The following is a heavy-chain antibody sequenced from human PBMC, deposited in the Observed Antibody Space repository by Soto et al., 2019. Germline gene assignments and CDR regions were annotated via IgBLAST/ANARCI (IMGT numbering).Heavy chain of an antibody. CDR3: ARGEDHYYNSGYPW. CDR1: GYPFTSYG. CDR2: VSAYNGNT. Sequence: QVQLVQSGAEVKKPGASVKVSCKASGYPFTSYGISWVRLAPGEGLEWMGWVSAYNGNTKYAQRIQGRVTMTTDTSTNTGYMELRSLRPDDTAVYYCARGEDHYYNSGYPWWGQGTLVTVSS. J-gene: IGHJ4*02. V-gene: IGHV1-18*01. D-gene: IGHD3-22*01.